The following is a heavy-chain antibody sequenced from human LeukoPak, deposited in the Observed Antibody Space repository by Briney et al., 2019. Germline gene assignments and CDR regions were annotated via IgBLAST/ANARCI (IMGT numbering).Heavy chain of an antibody. J-gene: IGHJ4*02. V-gene: IGHV3-21*01. D-gene: IGHD7-27*01. CDR2: ISSRSSYI. CDR3: SRTRGINWDRGSFDY. Sequence: PGGSLRLSCAASGFTFSSYSMNWVRQAPGQGLEWVSSISSRSSYIYYADSVKGRFTISSDNAENSLYLQMHSLRADDKAVYYCSRTRGINWDRGSFDYWGQRTLVTVSS. CDR1: GFTFSSYS.